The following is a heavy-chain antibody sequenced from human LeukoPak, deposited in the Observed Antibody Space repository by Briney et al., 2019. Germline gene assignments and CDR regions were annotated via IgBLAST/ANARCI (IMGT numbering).Heavy chain of an antibody. V-gene: IGHV3-23*01. CDR1: VFTFSINA. J-gene: IGHJ6*02. D-gene: IGHD2-2*01. CDR3: VVPAAEGNDYYYYGMDV. CDR2: ISGSGGST. Sequence: GGSLRLSRAASVFTFSINAMSWGCQAPGKGLEWVSAISGSGGSTYYADSVKGRFTISRDNSKNTLYLQMNSLRAEDTAVYYCVVPAAEGNDYYYYGMDVWGQGTTVTVSS.